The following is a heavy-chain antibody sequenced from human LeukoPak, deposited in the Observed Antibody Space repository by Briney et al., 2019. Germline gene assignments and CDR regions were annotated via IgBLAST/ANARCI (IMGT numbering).Heavy chain of an antibody. V-gene: IGHV1-2*02. Sequence: ASVKVSCKASGYTFTGYYMHWVRQAPGRGLEWMGWINPNSGGTNYAQKFQGRVTMTRDTSISTAYMELSRLRSDDTAVYYCARGSTYSSGLFDYWGQGTLVTVSS. CDR2: INPNSGGT. CDR1: GYTFTGYY. D-gene: IGHD6-19*01. J-gene: IGHJ4*02. CDR3: ARGSTYSSGLFDY.